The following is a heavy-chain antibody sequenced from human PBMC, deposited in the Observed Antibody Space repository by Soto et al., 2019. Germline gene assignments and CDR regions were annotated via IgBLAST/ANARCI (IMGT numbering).Heavy chain of an antibody. CDR2: IIPMFGTA. CDR3: ARDGTLYDSSGYYYLY. D-gene: IGHD3-22*01. V-gene: IGHV1-69*13. CDR1: GGTFSRYA. Sequence: ASVKVSCKASGGTFSRYAINWVRQAPGQGLEWMGGIIPMFGTANYAQKFQGRVTITADESTNTGYMELRSLISEDTAVYYCARDGTLYDSSGYYYLYWGQGTLVTVSS. J-gene: IGHJ4*02.